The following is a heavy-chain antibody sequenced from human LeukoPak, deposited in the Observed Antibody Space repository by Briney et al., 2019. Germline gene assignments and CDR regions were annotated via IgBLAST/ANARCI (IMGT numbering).Heavy chain of an antibody. D-gene: IGHD2/OR15-2a*01. V-gene: IGHV4-4*09. Sequence: PSETLSLTCTVSGGSISSYYWSWIRQPPGKGLEWIGYIYTSGSTNYNPSLKSRVTISVDTSKNQFSLKLSSVTAADTAVYYCARLGQIRVIDYWGQGTLVTVSS. J-gene: IGHJ4*02. CDR2: IYTSGST. CDR3: ARLGQIRVIDY. CDR1: GGSISSYY.